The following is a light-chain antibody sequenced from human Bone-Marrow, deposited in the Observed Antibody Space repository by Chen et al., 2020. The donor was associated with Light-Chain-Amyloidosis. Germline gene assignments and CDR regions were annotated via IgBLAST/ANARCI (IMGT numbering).Light chain of an antibody. Sequence: QSALTQPASVSGSPGQSITISCTGTSSDVGHYNYVSWYQQHPGKAPKILINDVSNRHSGVSNRFSGSKSGNTASLAISGLQAEDEADYYCSSYTSTYTLRFGGGTKLTVL. V-gene: IGLV2-14*03. CDR3: SSYTSTYTLR. CDR2: DVS. J-gene: IGLJ2*01. CDR1: SSDVGHYNY.